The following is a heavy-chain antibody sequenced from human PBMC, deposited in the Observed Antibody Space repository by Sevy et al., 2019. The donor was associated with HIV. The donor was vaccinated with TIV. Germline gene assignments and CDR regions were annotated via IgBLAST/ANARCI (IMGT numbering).Heavy chain of an antibody. V-gene: IGHV3-21*01. J-gene: IGHJ4*02. CDR3: TRDQGELLIDY. Sequence: GSLRLSCAASGFTFSSYSMNWVRQAPGKGLEWVSSISSTSSYIYYADSVKGRFTISRDNAKNSLYLQMSSLRAEDTAVYYCTRDQGELLIDYWGQGTLVTVSS. CDR1: GFTFSSYS. D-gene: IGHD1-26*01. CDR2: ISSTSSYI.